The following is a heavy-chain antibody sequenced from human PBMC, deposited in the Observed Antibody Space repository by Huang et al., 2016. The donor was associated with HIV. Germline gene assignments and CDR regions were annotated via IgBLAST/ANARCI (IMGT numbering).Heavy chain of an antibody. D-gene: IGHD5-18*01. V-gene: IGHV1-69*13. Sequence: QVQLVQSGAEMKKSGSSVKVYCKASGGTVSSFSFTWVRQAPGHGLEWMGGIIPLHDTTYLAQKFRGRVTLTADESTNTAFMELSGLTSQDTAVYYCARGVGNSNRGFDIWGQGTLVTVS. CDR3: ARGVGNSNRGFDI. CDR1: GGTVSSFS. J-gene: IGHJ4*02. CDR2: IIPLHDTT.